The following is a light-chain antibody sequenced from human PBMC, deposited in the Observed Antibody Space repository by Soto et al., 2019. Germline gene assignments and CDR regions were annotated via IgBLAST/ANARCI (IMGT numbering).Light chain of an antibody. V-gene: IGKV1-6*01. CDR1: QGIRND. CDR3: LQKYHSPFT. CDR2: AAS. J-gene: IGKJ3*01. Sequence: AIQMTQSPSSLSASVGDRVTITCRASQGIRNDLDWFQQKPGKAPKLLIYAASNLQSGVPARFSGSGSGTDFTLTISILQPEDFATYYCLQKYHSPFTFGPGTKVDIK.